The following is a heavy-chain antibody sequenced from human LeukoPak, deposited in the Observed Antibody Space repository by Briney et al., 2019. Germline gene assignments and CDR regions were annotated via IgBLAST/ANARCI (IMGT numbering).Heavy chain of an antibody. Sequence: PGRSLRLSCAASGFTSSSYGMHWVRQAPGKGLEWVAVIWYDGSNKYYADSVKGRFTISRDNSKNTLYLQMNSLRAEDTAVYYCARSEMATPYDYWGQGTLVTVSS. CDR1: GFTSSSYG. CDR2: IWYDGSNK. J-gene: IGHJ4*02. D-gene: IGHD5-24*01. CDR3: ARSEMATPYDY. V-gene: IGHV3-33*01.